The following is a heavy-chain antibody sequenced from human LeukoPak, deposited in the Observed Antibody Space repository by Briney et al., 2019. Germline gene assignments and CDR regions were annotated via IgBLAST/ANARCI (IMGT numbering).Heavy chain of an antibody. D-gene: IGHD6-13*01. Sequence: GGTLRLSCAASGFTFSSYGMSWVRQAPGKGLEWVSAISGSGGSTYYADSVKGRFTISRDNSKNTLYLQMNSLRAEDTAVYYCAKAAAAAGTGYFDYWGQGTLVTVSS. CDR1: GFTFSSYG. CDR2: ISGSGGST. V-gene: IGHV3-23*01. CDR3: AKAAAAAGTGYFDY. J-gene: IGHJ4*02.